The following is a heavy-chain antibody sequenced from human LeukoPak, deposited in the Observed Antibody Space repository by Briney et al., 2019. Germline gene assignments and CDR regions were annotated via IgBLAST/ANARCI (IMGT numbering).Heavy chain of an antibody. CDR3: ARGVPIPFDY. D-gene: IGHD3-10*01. V-gene: IGHV3-9*01. Sequence: PGGSLRLSCAASGFTFDDYAMHWVRQAPGKGLEWVSGISWNSGSIGYADSVKGRFTISRDNAKNSLYLQMNSLRAEDTAVYYCARGVPIPFDYWGQGTLVTVSS. CDR2: ISWNSGSI. CDR1: GFTFDDYA. J-gene: IGHJ4*02.